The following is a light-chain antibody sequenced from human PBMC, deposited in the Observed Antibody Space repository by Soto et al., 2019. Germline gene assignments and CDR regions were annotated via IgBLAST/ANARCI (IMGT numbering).Light chain of an antibody. V-gene: IGKV1-5*03. Sequence: DIQMTQSPSTLSASVGDRVTITCRASQSISSWLAWYQQKPGKAPKLLIYKASSLESGVPSRFSGSGSVTEFTLTISSLQPDDFATYYCQQYNSYPVGFGQGTKVEIK. CDR1: QSISSW. CDR2: KAS. CDR3: QQYNSYPVG. J-gene: IGKJ1*01.